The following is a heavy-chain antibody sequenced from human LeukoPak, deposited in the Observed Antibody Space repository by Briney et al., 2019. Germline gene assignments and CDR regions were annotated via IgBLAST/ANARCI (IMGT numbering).Heavy chain of an antibody. V-gene: IGHV3-7*01. CDR2: IKQDGSEK. CDR1: GFTFSSYW. D-gene: IGHD2-15*01. J-gene: IGHJ6*03. CDR3: ARGPARGSGGSCYSDYYYYMDV. Sequence: GGSLRLSCAASGFTFSSYWMSWVRQAPGKGLEWVANIKQDGSEKYYVDSVKGRFTISRDNAKNSLYLQMNSLRAEDTAVCYCARGPARGSGGSCYSDYYYYMDVWGKGTTVTVSS.